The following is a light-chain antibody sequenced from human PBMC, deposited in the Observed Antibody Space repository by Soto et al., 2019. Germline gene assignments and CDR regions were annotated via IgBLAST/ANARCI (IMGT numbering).Light chain of an antibody. Sequence: EIVLTQSRATLSLSPVERAALSCRASQSVRSYLAWYQQKPGQAPRLLIYDASNRATGIPARFSGSGSGTDFTLTISSLEPEDFAVYYCQQSSNWPLTFGPGTKVDIK. V-gene: IGKV3-11*01. CDR2: DAS. CDR3: QQSSNWPLT. J-gene: IGKJ3*01. CDR1: QSVRSY.